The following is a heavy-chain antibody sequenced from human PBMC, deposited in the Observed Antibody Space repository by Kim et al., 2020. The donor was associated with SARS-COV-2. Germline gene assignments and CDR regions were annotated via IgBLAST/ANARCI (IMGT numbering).Heavy chain of an antibody. CDR3: ARAHY. CDR2: IDPGGSAR. V-gene: IGHV3-7*01. CDR1: GFTFTSYW. J-gene: IGHJ4*02. Sequence: GGSLRISCAASGFTFTSYWLSWVRQAPGKGLEWVAKIDPGGSARYYVDSVKGRFTISRDNAKNSLYLQMNSLRAEDTAVYYCARAHYWGQGTLVTVSS.